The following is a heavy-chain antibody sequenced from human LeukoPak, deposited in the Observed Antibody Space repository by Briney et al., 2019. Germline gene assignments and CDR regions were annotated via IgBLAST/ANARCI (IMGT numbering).Heavy chain of an antibody. D-gene: IGHD5-18*01. CDR3: ARYHTASEVGFDP. V-gene: IGHV3-21*01. CDR2: ISSSSSYI. J-gene: IGHJ5*02. Sequence: GGSLRLSCAASGFTFSSYSMNWVRQAPGKGLEWVSSISSSSSYIYYADSVKGRFTISRDNAKNSLYLQMNSLRAEDTAVYYCARYHTASEVGFDPWGQGTLVTVPS. CDR1: GFTFSSYS.